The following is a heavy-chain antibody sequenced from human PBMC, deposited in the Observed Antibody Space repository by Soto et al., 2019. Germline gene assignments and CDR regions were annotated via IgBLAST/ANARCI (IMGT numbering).Heavy chain of an antibody. Sequence: GGSVRLSCAASGFTFSSYSMNWVRQAPGKGLEWVSSISSSSSYIYYADSVKGRFTISRDNAKNSLYLQMNSLRAEDTAVYYCARDLCGGDCYSYYYYGTDVSGQAPTVTVSS. CDR3: ARDLCGGDCYSYYYYGTDV. D-gene: IGHD2-21*02. J-gene: IGHJ6*02. CDR1: GFTFSSYS. V-gene: IGHV3-21*01. CDR2: ISSSSSYI.